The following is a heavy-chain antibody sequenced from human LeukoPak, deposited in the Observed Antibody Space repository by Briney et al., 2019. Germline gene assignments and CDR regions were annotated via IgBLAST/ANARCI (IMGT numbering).Heavy chain of an antibody. V-gene: IGHV3-23*01. CDR1: GFTFSSYA. CDR2: ISSSGGST. J-gene: IGHJ5*02. D-gene: IGHD6-6*01. Sequence: GGSLRLSCAASGFTFSSYAMSWVRQAPGKGLEWVSAISSSGGSTYYADSVKGRFTISRDNSKNTLYLQMNSLRAEDTAVYYCAKDLDSSSSGWFDPWGQGTLVTVSS. CDR3: AKDLDSSSSGWFDP.